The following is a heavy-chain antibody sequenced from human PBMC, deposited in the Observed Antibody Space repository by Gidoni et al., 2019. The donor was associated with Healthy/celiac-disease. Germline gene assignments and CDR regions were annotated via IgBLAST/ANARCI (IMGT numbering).Heavy chain of an antibody. Sequence: EVQMVESGGGLAQPGGSLRPSCAASGLTFSSYSRNWVRQATGKGLEWVSYCSICSSTTYDKVSVKSLFTISRDNAKNLLYLQMNSLGDEEKDVYYCARVGVAASFDYWGQGTLVTVSS. J-gene: IGHJ4*02. CDR3: ARVGVAASFDY. CDR2: CSICSSTT. V-gene: IGHV3-48*02. CDR1: GLTFSSYS. D-gene: IGHD2-15*01.